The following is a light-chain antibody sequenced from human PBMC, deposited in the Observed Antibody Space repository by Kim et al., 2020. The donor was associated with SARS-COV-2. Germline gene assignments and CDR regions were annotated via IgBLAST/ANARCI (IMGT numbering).Light chain of an antibody. CDR1: QGINNY. CDR3: QKYSSGPRT. CDR2: SAS. J-gene: IGKJ1*01. V-gene: IGKV1-27*01. Sequence: ASVGDIVTITCRASQGINNYLAWYQQKPGKVPKLLIYSASTLQSGVPSRFSGSGSGTDFTLVISSLQPEDVATYYCQKYSSGPRTFGQGTKVDIK.